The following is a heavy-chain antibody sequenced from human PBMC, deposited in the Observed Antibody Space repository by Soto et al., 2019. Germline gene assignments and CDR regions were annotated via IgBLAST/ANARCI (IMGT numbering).Heavy chain of an antibody. CDR3: ARDPAAYSSGWPGRIFDS. V-gene: IGHV1-69*01. J-gene: IGHJ4*02. CDR1: GGAFSNSA. Sequence: QVQLVQSGAEVKKPGSSVKVSCKASGGAFSNSAISWVRQAPGQGLEWMGQNIPMFRTSNYAKKFQGRVTIISDESRPTAYKEMSSLRSDDTAMYYCARDPAAYSSGWPGRIFDSWRKATLVTVSS. D-gene: IGHD6-19*01. CDR2: NIPMFRTS.